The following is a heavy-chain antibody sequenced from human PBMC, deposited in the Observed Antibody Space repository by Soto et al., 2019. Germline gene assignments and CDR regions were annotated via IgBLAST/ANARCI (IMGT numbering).Heavy chain of an antibody. Sequence: ASVKVSCKASGYTFTSYALHWVRQAPGQRLEWMGWINGGNGNTKYSQKFQGRVTFTRDTSASTAYMELSSLRTEDTAVYYCARADILTGSLDYWGQGTLVTVSS. CDR1: GYTFTSYA. V-gene: IGHV1-3*01. D-gene: IGHD3-9*01. CDR3: ARADILTGSLDY. CDR2: INGGNGNT. J-gene: IGHJ4*02.